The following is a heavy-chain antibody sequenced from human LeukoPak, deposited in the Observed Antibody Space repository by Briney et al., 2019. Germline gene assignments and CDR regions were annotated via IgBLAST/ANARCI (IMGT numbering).Heavy chain of an antibody. Sequence: SETLSLTCAVYGGSFSGYYWSWIRQPPGKGLEWIGEINHSGSTNYNPSLKSRVTISVDTSKNQFSLKLGSVTAADTAVYYCARGRSRKDYWGQGTLVTVSS. CDR3: ARGRSRKDY. J-gene: IGHJ4*02. CDR1: GGSFSGYY. V-gene: IGHV4-34*01. D-gene: IGHD2-2*01. CDR2: INHSGST.